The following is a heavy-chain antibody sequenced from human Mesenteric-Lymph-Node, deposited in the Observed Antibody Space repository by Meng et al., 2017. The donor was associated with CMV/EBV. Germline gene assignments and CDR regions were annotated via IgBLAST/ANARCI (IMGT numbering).Heavy chain of an antibody. CDR1: FSLGSYA. V-gene: IGHV3-23*03. Sequence: FSLGSYAVGWIRQAPGEGLEWVSVFFSGGSSTYYVDSVKGRFTISRDSSKTTLYLQMNSLRAEDTAVYYCAKLKSGYCSGGFCYFESWGQGALVTVSS. D-gene: IGHD2-15*01. J-gene: IGHJ4*02. CDR3: AKLKSGYCSGGFCYFES. CDR2: FFSGGSST.